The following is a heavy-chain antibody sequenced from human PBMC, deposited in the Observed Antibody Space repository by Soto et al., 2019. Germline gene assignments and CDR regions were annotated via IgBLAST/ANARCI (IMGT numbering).Heavy chain of an antibody. J-gene: IGHJ6*02. V-gene: IGHV1-2*04. Sequence: ASVKVPCTASGYTFTGYYMHWVRQAPGQGLEWMGWINPNSGGTNYAQKFQDWVTMTRDTSISTAYMELSKLRSDDTAVYYCARDRFNYYYGMDVWGQGTTVTVSS. CDR2: INPNSGGT. D-gene: IGHD3-16*01. CDR1: GYTFTGYY. CDR3: ARDRFNYYYGMDV.